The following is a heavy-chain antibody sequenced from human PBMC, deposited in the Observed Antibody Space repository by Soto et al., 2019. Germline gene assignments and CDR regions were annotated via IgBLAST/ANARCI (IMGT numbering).Heavy chain of an antibody. Sequence: GESLKISCKGPGYSFTSHWIAWVRQMPGKGLEWMGIIYPGDSDTRYSPSFEGQVTMSGDKSISTAYVQWDSLKASDTAMYYCARLDDYGYTIDYWGQGSLVTVSS. CDR1: GYSFTSHW. V-gene: IGHV5-51*01. D-gene: IGHD5-12*01. J-gene: IGHJ4*02. CDR3: ARLDDYGYTIDY. CDR2: IYPGDSDT.